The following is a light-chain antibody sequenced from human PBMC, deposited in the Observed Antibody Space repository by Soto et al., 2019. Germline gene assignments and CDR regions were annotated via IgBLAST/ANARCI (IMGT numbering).Light chain of an antibody. J-gene: IGKJ3*01. V-gene: IGKV1-12*01. CDR3: QQSESFPFT. CDR2: VAS. Sequence: DIQLTQSPSSVSASVGDRVTITCRASQDIGTWLAWYQQKPGKAPKLLIYVASNLQSGVPSRFSGAGSGTDFNLTITSLQPEDFATYHYQQSESFPFTFGPGTKVDFK. CDR1: QDIGTW.